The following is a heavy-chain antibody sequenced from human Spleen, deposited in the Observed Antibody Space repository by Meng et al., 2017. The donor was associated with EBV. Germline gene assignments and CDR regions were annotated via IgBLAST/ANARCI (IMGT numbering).Heavy chain of an antibody. CDR2: IHYDGST. V-gene: IGHV4-61*01. Sequence: GQLQELGPGLVKPSGTLSLTCSGSVGYVSSGSYYWSWIRQPPGKGLEWIGYIHYDGSTNYKSSLKSRVTMSVDTSKNQFSLKMSSVTAADTAVYYCARQYYYDSNWWLDPWGQGTLVTVSS. J-gene: IGHJ5*02. D-gene: IGHD3-22*01. CDR1: VGYVSSGSYY. CDR3: ARQYYYDSNWWLDP.